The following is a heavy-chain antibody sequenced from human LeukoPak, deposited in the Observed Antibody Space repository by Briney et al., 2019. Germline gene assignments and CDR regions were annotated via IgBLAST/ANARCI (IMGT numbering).Heavy chain of an antibody. Sequence: PSETLSLTCAVYGGSFSGYYWSWIRQPPGKGLEWIGEINHSGSTNYNPSLKSRVTISVDTSKNQFSLKLSSVTAADTAVYYCARGPGDSGPTDYWGQGTLVTVSS. CDR3: ARGPGDSGPTDY. CDR2: INHSGST. V-gene: IGHV4-34*01. D-gene: IGHD5-12*01. CDR1: GGSFSGYY. J-gene: IGHJ4*02.